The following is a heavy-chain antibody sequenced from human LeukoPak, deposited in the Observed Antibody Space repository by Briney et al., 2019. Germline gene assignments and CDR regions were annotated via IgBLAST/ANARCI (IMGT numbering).Heavy chain of an antibody. Sequence: SETLSLTCTVSGGSISSYYWSWIRQPPGKGLEWIGYIYYSGSTNYNPSLKSRVTISVDTSKNQFSLKLSSVTAADTAVYYCARVCYDFWSGYEHFDYRGQGTLVTVSS. D-gene: IGHD3-3*01. CDR1: GGSISSYY. CDR3: ARVCYDFWSGYEHFDY. J-gene: IGHJ4*02. CDR2: IYYSGST. V-gene: IGHV4-59*01.